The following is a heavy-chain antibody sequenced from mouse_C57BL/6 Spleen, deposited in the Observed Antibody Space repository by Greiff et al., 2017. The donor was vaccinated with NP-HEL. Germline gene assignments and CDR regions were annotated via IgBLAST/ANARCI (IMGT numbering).Heavy chain of an antibody. CDR1: GYTFTDYY. CDR2: INPNNGGT. CDR3: ASPSYDYASWFAY. V-gene: IGHV1-26*01. D-gene: IGHD2-4*01. J-gene: IGHJ3*01. Sequence: EVQLQQSGPELVKPGASVKISCKASGYTFTDYYMNWVKQSHGKSLEWIGDINPNNGGTSYNQKFKGKATLTVDKSSSTAYMELRSLTSEDSAVYYCASPSYDYASWFAYRGKGTLVTVSA.